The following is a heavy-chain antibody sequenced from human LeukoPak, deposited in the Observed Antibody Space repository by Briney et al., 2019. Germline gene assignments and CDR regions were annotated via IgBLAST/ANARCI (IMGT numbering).Heavy chain of an antibody. D-gene: IGHD5-18*01. Sequence: GESLKIYRKGSGYRFTNYWIGWERQMPGKGPERMGIIYPGDSDTRYSPSFQGQVTISADKSISTAYLQWSSLKASDTAMYYCARHLRLWQNWFDPWGQGTLVTVSS. V-gene: IGHV5-51*01. CDR2: IYPGDSDT. CDR3: ARHLRLWQNWFDP. CDR1: GYRFTNYW. J-gene: IGHJ5*02.